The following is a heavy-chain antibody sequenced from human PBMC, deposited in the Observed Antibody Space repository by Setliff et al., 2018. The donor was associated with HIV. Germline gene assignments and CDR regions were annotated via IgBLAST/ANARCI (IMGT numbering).Heavy chain of an antibody. Sequence: SETLSLTCAVYGGSVSGYYWSWIRQPPGKGLEWIGSVSYSGSTYYNPSLKSRVTISVDTSKNRFSLRLSSVTAADTAVFFCARHLYWNPDAFDIWGQGTMVTVSS. V-gene: IGHV4-39*01. CDR3: ARHLYWNPDAFDI. CDR1: GGSVSGYY. CDR2: VSYSGST. J-gene: IGHJ3*02. D-gene: IGHD1-1*01.